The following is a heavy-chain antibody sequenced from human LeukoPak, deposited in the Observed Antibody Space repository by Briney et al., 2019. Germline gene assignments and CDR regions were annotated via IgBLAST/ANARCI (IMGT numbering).Heavy chain of an antibody. CDR2: INPNSGGT. D-gene: IGHD5-18*01. J-gene: IGHJ6*03. CDR3: ARALRGFTYGFFHPTHMDV. V-gene: IGHV1-2*02. Sequence: ASMKVSCKTSGYTFTGYYMHWVRQAPGQGLEWMGWINPNSGGTNYAQKLQGRVTMTTDTSTSTAYMELRSLRSDDTAVYYCARALRGFTYGFFHPTHMDVWGKGTTVTVSS. CDR1: GYTFTGYY.